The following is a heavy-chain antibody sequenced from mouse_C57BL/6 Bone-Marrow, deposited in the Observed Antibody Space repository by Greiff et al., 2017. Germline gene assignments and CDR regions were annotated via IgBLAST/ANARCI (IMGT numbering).Heavy chain of an antibody. V-gene: IGHV1-54*01. CDR3: ARCDGYYFAY. D-gene: IGHD2-3*01. Sequence: VKLMESGAELVRPGTSVKVSCKASGYAFTNYLIEWVKQRPGQGLEWIGVINPGSGGTNYNEKFKGKATLTADKSSSTAYMQLSSLTSEDSAVYFCARCDGYYFAYWGQGTLVTVSA. CDR1: GYAFTNYL. CDR2: INPGSGGT. J-gene: IGHJ3*01.